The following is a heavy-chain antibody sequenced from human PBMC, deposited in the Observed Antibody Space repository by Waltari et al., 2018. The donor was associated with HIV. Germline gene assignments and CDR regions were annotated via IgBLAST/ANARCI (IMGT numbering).Heavy chain of an antibody. Sequence: QVQLVQSGAEVKKPGASVKVSCKASGYTFTAYYMHWVRQAPGQGLEWMGWINLNSGDTNYGQKFQGRVTMTRDTSISTAYMELSRLRSDDTAVYYCARDSYYYDSSGFFPDFWGQGTLVTVSS. CDR1: GYTFTAYY. J-gene: IGHJ4*02. D-gene: IGHD3-22*01. CDR2: INLNSGDT. V-gene: IGHV1-2*02. CDR3: ARDSYYYDSSGFFPDF.